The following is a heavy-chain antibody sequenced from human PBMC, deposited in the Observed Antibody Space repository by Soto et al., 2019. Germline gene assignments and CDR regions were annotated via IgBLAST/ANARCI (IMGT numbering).Heavy chain of an antibody. CDR2: IYYSGST. Sequence: SETLSLTCTVPGGSISSSSYYWGWIRQPPGKGLEWIGSIYYSGSTYYNPSLKSRVTISVDTSKNQFSLKLSSVTAADTAVYYCATTNYDILTGYYRDRYYFDYWGQGTLVTVSS. CDR1: GGSISSSSYY. D-gene: IGHD3-9*01. V-gene: IGHV4-39*01. J-gene: IGHJ4*02. CDR3: ATTNYDILTGYYRDRYYFDY.